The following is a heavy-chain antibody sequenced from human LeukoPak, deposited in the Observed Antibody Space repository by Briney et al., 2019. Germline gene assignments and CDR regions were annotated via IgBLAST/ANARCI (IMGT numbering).Heavy chain of an antibody. CDR2: ISAYNGNT. V-gene: IGHV1-18*01. CDR1: GYTFTSYG. Sequence: ASVKVSCKASGYTFTSYGISWVRQAPGQGLEWMGWISAYNGNTNYAQKLQGRVTMTTDTSTSTAYMELRSLRSDDTAVYYCARVLGYCSGGSCLNFDYWGQGTLVTVSS. J-gene: IGHJ4*02. CDR3: ARVLGYCSGGSCLNFDY. D-gene: IGHD2-15*01.